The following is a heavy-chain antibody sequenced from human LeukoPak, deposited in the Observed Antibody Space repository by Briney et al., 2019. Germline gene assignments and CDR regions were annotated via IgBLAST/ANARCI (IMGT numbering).Heavy chain of an antibody. V-gene: IGHV3-23*01. Sequence: PGGSLRLSCAASGFTLSSYAMSWVRQAPGKGLEWVSAISGSGGSTYYADSVKGRFTISRDNSKNTLYLQMNSLRAEDTAVYYCAEGHSSSVVSNWFDPWGQGTLVTVSS. D-gene: IGHD6-6*01. CDR3: AEGHSSSVVSNWFDP. J-gene: IGHJ5*02. CDR2: ISGSGGST. CDR1: GFTLSSYA.